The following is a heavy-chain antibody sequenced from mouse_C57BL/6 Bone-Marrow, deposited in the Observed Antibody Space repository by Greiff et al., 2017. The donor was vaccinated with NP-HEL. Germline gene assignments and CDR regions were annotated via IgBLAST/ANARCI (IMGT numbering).Heavy chain of an antibody. CDR3: AREGVYYSSPFAY. D-gene: IGHD1-1*01. CDR1: GYSFISGYY. Sequence: EVKLEESGPGLVKPSQSLSLTCSVTGYSFISGYYWNWIRQSPGNKLEWMAYISYDGSNNYNPSLKNRTPLTRDISKNQFFLKLTSVTTEDTATYYCAREGVYYSSPFAYWGQGTLVTVSA. J-gene: IGHJ3*01. CDR2: ISYDGSN. V-gene: IGHV3-6*01.